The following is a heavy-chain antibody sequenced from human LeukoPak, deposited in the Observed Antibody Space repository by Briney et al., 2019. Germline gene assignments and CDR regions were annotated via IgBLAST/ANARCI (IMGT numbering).Heavy chain of an antibody. V-gene: IGHV3-30*02. J-gene: IGHJ6*02. CDR2: IRYDGSNK. CDR1: GFTFSSYG. CDR3: ARDSGRFLKEYYYGSGRGYGMDV. D-gene: IGHD3-10*01. Sequence: GGSLRLSCAASGFTFSSYGMHWIRQAPGKGLEWVAFIRYDGSNKYYADSVKARFTISRENSKNTLYLQMNSLRAEDTAVYYCARDSGRFLKEYYYGSGRGYGMDVWGQGTTVTVSS.